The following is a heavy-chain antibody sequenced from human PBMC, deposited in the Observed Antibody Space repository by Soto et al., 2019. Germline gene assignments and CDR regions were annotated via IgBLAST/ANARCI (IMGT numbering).Heavy chain of an antibody. D-gene: IGHD4-17*01. J-gene: IGHJ4*02. Sequence: QVQLVESGGGVVQPGRSLRLSCAASGFNFSSYAMHWVRQAPGKGLEWVAVISYDGSNKYYADSVKGRFTLSRDNSKNTLYLQMNSLRAEDTAVYYYARDRTRTVTRPFDYWGQGTLVTVSS. CDR3: ARDRTRTVTRPFDY. CDR2: ISYDGSNK. V-gene: IGHV3-30-3*01. CDR1: GFNFSSYA.